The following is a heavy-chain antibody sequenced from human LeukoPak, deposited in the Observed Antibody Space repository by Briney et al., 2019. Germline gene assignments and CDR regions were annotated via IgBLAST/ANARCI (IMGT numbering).Heavy chain of an antibody. CDR3: ARTPFRMKYYFDY. J-gene: IGHJ4*02. CDR2: IYHSGGT. Sequence: PSETLSLTCTVSGGSISSGGYYWSWIRQPPGKGLEWIGYIYHSGGTYYNPSLKSRVTISVGTSKNQFSLKLSSVTAADTAVYYCARTPFRMKYYFDYWGQGTLVTVSS. D-gene: IGHD1-14*01. CDR1: GGSISSGGYY. V-gene: IGHV4-30-2*02.